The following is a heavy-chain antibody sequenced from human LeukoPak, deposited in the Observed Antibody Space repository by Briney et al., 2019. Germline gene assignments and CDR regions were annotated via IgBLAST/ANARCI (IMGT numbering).Heavy chain of an antibody. CDR1: GGSISSYY. J-gene: IGHJ4*02. D-gene: IGHD3-16*02. V-gene: IGHV4-4*07. CDR3: AGDSGSYRLYYFDY. Sequence: SETLSLTCTVSGGSISSYYWSWIRQPAGKGLEWIGRIYTSGSTNYNPSLKSRVTMSVDTSKNQFSLKLSSVTAADTAVYYCAGDSGSYRLYYFDYWGQGTLVTVSS. CDR2: IYTSGST.